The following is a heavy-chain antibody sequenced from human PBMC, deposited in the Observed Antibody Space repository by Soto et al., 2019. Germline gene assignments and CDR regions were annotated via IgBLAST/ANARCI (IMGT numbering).Heavy chain of an antibody. D-gene: IGHD3-3*01. CDR1: GGSFSGYY. J-gene: IGHJ5*02. V-gene: IGHV4-34*01. CDR2: INHSGST. Sequence: SETLSLTCAVYGGSFSGYYWSWIRQPPGKGLEWIGEINHSGSTNYNPSLKSRVTISVDTSKNQFSLKLSSVTAADTAVYYCARVWHDFWSGDDNNWFDPWGQGTLVTVSS. CDR3: ARVWHDFWSGDDNNWFDP.